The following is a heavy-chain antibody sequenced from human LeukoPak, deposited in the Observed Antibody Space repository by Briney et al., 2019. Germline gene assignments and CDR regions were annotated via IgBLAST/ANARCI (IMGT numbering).Heavy chain of an antibody. CDR1: GYSITTGYY. V-gene: IGHV4-38-2*02. CDR2: IYHSGST. J-gene: IGHJ4*02. Sequence: SETLSLTCTVFGYSITTGYYWGWIRQPPGKGLEWIGSIYHSGSTFYNPSLKSRVTISLDTSKNQFSLKVTSVTAADTAVYYCARGESWVPLRYFDWSYDYWGQGTLVTVSS. D-gene: IGHD3-9*01. CDR3: ARGESWVPLRYFDWSYDY.